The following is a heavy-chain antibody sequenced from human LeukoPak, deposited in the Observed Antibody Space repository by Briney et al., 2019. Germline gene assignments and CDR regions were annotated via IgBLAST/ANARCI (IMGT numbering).Heavy chain of an antibody. Sequence: GRSLRLSCAASGFTFSSYGMHWVRQAPGKGLEWVAVIWYDGSNKYYADSVKGRFTISRDNSKNTLYLQMNSLRAEGTAVYYCAREAIGGVIVVGTYYYGMDVWGQGTTVTVSS. CDR3: AREAIGGVIVVGTYYYGMDV. J-gene: IGHJ6*02. CDR2: IWYDGSNK. D-gene: IGHD2-2*01. CDR1: GFTFSSYG. V-gene: IGHV3-33*01.